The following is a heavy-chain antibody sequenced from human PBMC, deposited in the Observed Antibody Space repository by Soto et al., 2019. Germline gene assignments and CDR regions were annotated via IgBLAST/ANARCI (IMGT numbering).Heavy chain of an antibody. D-gene: IGHD3-3*01. J-gene: IGHJ4*02. CDR2: ISGGGITT. V-gene: IGHV3-23*01. CDR3: ARIPILRFLEWFFDF. CDR1: GFTVSSHA. Sequence: GGSLRLSCEGSGFTVSSHAMTWIRQAPGKGPEWVSTISGGGITTYYADSVKGRFTISRDNSKNTLYLQMDSLRAEDTAVYYCARIPILRFLEWFFDFWGQGTLVTVSS.